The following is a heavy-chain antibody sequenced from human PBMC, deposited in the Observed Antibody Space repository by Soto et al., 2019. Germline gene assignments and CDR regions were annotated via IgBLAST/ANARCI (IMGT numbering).Heavy chain of an antibody. V-gene: IGHV2-5*01. CDR3: AHTPYPLRYLDWLPRGRFDP. CDR2: IYWNDDK. J-gene: IGHJ5*02. D-gene: IGHD3-9*01. Sequence: VSGPTLVNPTQTLTLTCTFSGFSLSTSGVGVGWIRQPPGKALEWLALIYWNDDKRYSPSLKSMLTITKDTSKNQVVLTMTNMDPVDTATYYCAHTPYPLRYLDWLPRGRFDPWGQVTPAPVYS. CDR1: GFSLSTSGVG.